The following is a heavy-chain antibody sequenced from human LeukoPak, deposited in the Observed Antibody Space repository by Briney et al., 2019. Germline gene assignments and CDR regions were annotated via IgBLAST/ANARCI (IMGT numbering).Heavy chain of an antibody. D-gene: IGHD3-22*01. Sequence: ASVKVSCKASGGTFSSYAISWVRQAPGQGLEWMGGIIPIFGTANYAQKFQGRVTITADETTSTAYMELSSLRSEDTAVYYCARADSSGYYLENWFDPWGQGTLVTVSS. CDR1: GGTFSSYA. J-gene: IGHJ5*02. V-gene: IGHV1-69*13. CDR2: IIPIFGTA. CDR3: ARADSSGYYLENWFDP.